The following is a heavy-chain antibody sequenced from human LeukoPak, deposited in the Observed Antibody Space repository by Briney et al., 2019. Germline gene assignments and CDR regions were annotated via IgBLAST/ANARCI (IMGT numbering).Heavy chain of an antibody. CDR3: ARDLSSDYFDY. CDR1: GFTFCSYS. J-gene: IGHJ4*02. CDR2: ISSSSSYI. V-gene: IGHV3-21*01. Sequence: GGSLRLSCAASGFTFCSYSMNWVRQAPGKGLEWVSSISSSSSYIYYADSVKGRFTISRDNAKNSLYLQMNSLRAEDTAVYYCARDLSSDYFDYWGQGTLVTVSS. D-gene: IGHD3-10*01.